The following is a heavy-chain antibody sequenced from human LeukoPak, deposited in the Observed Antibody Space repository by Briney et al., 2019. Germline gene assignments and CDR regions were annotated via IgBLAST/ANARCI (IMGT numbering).Heavy chain of an antibody. CDR2: SGST. CDR1: GYSISSGYY. Sequence: SGTLSLTCTVSGYSISSGYYWGWIRQPPGKGLEWIGSGSTYYNPSLKSRVTISVDTSKNQFSLKLSSVTAADTAVYYCAREEERFLEWSYFDYWGQGALVTVSS. D-gene: IGHD3-3*01. J-gene: IGHJ4*02. V-gene: IGHV4-38-2*02. CDR3: AREEERFLEWSYFDY.